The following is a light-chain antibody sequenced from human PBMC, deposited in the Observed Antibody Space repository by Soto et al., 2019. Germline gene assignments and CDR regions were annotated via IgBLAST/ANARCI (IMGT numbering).Light chain of an antibody. Sequence: EIVMTQSPATLSVSPGERATLSCRASQSVRGNLAWYQQKPGQPPRLLIYGASTRATGIPARFSGSGSGTEFTLTISSLQSEDFAVYYCQQYNNWTLTFGGGTKVEIK. CDR2: GAS. J-gene: IGKJ4*01. CDR1: QSVRGN. V-gene: IGKV3-15*01. CDR3: QQYNNWTLT.